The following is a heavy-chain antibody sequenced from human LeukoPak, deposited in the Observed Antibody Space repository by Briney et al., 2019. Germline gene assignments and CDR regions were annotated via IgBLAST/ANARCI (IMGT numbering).Heavy chain of an antibody. CDR2: ISFDGSNK. Sequence: GRSLRLSCAASGFTFSSYGMHWVRQAPGKGLEWVAVISFDGSNKYYADSVKGRFTVSRDNSKNTLYPQMNSLRAEDTAVHYCAKDIRGYNYGCDYWGQGTLVTVSS. J-gene: IGHJ4*02. CDR3: AKDIRGYNYGCDY. V-gene: IGHV3-30*18. D-gene: IGHD5-18*01. CDR1: GFTFSSYG.